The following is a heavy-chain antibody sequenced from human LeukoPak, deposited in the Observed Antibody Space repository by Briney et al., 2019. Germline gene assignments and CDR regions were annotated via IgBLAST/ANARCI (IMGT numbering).Heavy chain of an antibody. CDR3: ARDGGYCDSATCFSDY. CDR1: GFTFSDYA. CDR2: IRTKTYSETT. Sequence: GGSLRLSCISSGFTFSDYAMSWFRQAPGEGLEWVGFIRTKTYSETTDYAASVRGRFTISRAGSESIAYLQMNSLKIEDTAVYYCARDGGYCDSATCFSDYWGQGTLVTVST. D-gene: IGHD2-2*01. V-gene: IGHV3-49*01. J-gene: IGHJ4*02.